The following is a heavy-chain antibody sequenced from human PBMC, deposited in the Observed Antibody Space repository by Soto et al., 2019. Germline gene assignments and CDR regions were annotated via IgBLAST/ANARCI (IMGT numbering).Heavy chain of an antibody. V-gene: IGHV3-30-3*01. CDR2: ISYDGSNK. Sequence: HPGGSLRLSCAASGFTFSRYAMHWVRQAPGKGLEWVAVISYDGSNKYYADSVKGRFTISRDNSKNTLYLQMNSLRADDTAVYYCARMGIVVVPAAPSGDDYWGEGTLVTVSS. CDR3: ARMGIVVVPAAPSGDDY. D-gene: IGHD2-2*01. CDR1: GFTFSRYA. J-gene: IGHJ4*02.